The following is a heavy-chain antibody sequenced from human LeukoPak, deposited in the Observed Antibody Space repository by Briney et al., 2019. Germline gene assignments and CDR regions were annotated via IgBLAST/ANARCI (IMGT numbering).Heavy chain of an antibody. V-gene: IGHV3-23*01. CDR3: AKSPAWARFDC. Sequence: GGSLRLSCAASGFTFSSDAMSWVRQAPGKGLEWGSAISGSGGSTYSADSVKGRFTISRDNSKNTLYLQMNSLRAEDTAVYYCAKSPAWARFDCWGQGTLVTVSS. CDR1: GFTFSSDA. D-gene: IGHD1-26*01. J-gene: IGHJ4*02. CDR2: ISGSGGST.